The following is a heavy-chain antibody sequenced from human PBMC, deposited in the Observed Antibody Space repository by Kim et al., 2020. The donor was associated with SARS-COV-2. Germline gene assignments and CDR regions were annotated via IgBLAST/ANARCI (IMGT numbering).Heavy chain of an antibody. V-gene: IGHV3-11*01. Sequence: GGTLRLSCAASGFTFSDYYMSWIRQAPGKGLEWVSYISSSGSTIYYADSVKGRFTISRDNAKNSLYLQMNSLRAEDTAVYYCATLSEGNWFDPWGQGTLVTVSS. CDR1: GFTFSDYY. CDR2: ISSSGSTI. CDR3: ATLSEGNWFDP. J-gene: IGHJ5*02.